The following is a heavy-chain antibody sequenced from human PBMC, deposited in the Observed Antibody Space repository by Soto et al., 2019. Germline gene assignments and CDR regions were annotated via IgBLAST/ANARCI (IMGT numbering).Heavy chain of an antibody. V-gene: IGHV4-31*03. CDR3: ARAAGDIVLMVYAIQLTRIDP. J-gene: IGHJ5*02. Sequence: SETLSLTCTVAGGSMTRSGYYWGWIRQHPGKGLEWIGYIYYSGSTYYNPSLKSRVTISVDTSKNQFSLKLSSVTAADTAVYYCARAAGDIVLMVYAIQLTRIDPWGQGTLVTVSS. CDR1: GGSMTRSGYY. D-gene: IGHD2-8*01. CDR2: IYYSGST.